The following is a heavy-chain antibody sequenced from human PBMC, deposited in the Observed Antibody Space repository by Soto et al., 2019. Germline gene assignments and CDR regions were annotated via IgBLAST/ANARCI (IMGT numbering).Heavy chain of an antibody. D-gene: IGHD3-22*01. Sequence: PSETLSLTCAVSGGSISSGGYSWSWIRQPPGKGLEWIGYIYHSGSTYYNPSLKSRVTISVDRSKNQFSLKLSSVTAADTAVYYCARVGYYDSSGYYWALFDYWGQGTLVTVS. CDR2: IYHSGST. J-gene: IGHJ4*02. V-gene: IGHV4-30-2*01. CDR3: ARVGYYDSSGYYWALFDY. CDR1: GGSISSGGYS.